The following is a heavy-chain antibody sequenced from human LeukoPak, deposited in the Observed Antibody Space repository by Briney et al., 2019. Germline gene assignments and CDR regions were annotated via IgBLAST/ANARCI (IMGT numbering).Heavy chain of an antibody. V-gene: IGHV4-59*08. J-gene: IGHJ4*02. CDR3: ARQHYGGYEPLKIDY. CDR1: GGSISSYY. Sequence: SETLSLTCTVSGGSISSYYWSWIRQPPGKGLEWIGYIYYSGSTNYNPSVKSRVTISVDRSKNQFSLNLSSVTAADTAVYYCARQHYGGYEPLKIDYWGQGTLVTVSS. D-gene: IGHD4-17*01. CDR2: IYYSGST.